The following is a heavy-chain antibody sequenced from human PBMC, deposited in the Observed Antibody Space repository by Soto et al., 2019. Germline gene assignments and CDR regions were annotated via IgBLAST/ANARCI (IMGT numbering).Heavy chain of an antibody. Sequence: QVQLVQSGAEVKKPGASVKVSCKASGYTFTSYDINWVRQATGQGLEWMGWMNPNSGNTGYARQFQGRVTMTRNTSISTAYMELSSLRSEDTAVYYCARGPYYYYYMDVWGKGTTVTVSS. CDR1: GYTFTSYD. CDR2: MNPNSGNT. J-gene: IGHJ6*03. V-gene: IGHV1-8*01. CDR3: ARGPYYYYYMDV.